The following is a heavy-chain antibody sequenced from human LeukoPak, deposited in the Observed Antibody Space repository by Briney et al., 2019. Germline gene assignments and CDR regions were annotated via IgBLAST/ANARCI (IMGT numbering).Heavy chain of an antibody. CDR1: GYTFTSYY. V-gene: IGHV1-46*01. J-gene: IGHJ4*02. CDR3: ARADYYESSGYSPHFDY. Sequence: ASVKVSCKASGYTFTSYYMHWVRQAPGQGLEWMGIINPSGGSTSYAQKFQGRVTMTRDMSTSTVYMELSSLRSEDTAVYYCARADYYESSGYSPHFDYWGQGTLVTVSS. CDR2: INPSGGST. D-gene: IGHD3-22*01.